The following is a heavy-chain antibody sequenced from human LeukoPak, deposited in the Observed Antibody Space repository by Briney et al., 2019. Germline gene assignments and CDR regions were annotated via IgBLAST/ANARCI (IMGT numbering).Heavy chain of an antibody. CDR2: IYYSGST. CDR3: ARSLYGDYGYFQH. Sequence: SQTLSLTCTVSGASISSGDYYWSWIRQPPGKGLEWIGYIYYSGSTYYNPSLKSRVTISVDTSKNQFSLKLSSVTAADTAVYYCARSLYGDYGYFQHWGQGTLVTVSS. CDR1: GASISSGDYY. V-gene: IGHV4-30-4*01. J-gene: IGHJ1*01. D-gene: IGHD4-17*01.